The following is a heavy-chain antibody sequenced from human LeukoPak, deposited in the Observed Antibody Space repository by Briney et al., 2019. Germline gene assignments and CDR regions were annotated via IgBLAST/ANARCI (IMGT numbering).Heavy chain of an antibody. D-gene: IGHD6-13*01. Sequence: GGSLRLPCAASGFTFSSYWMSWVRQAPGKGLEWVAFIRYDGSNKYYADSVKGRFTISRDNSKNTLYLQMNSLRAEDTALYYCAKARSEAAGGGFDYWGQGTLVTVSS. CDR3: AKARSEAAGGGFDY. J-gene: IGHJ4*02. CDR2: IRYDGSNK. CDR1: GFTFSSYW. V-gene: IGHV3-30*02.